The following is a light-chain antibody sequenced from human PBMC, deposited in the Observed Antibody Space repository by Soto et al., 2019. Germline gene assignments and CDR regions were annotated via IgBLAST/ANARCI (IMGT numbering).Light chain of an antibody. J-gene: IGLJ3*02. CDR2: GNS. V-gene: IGLV1-40*01. Sequence: QSVLTQPPSVSGAPGQRVTISCTGSCSNIGADYDVHWYPQLPGTDPKLLIYGNSNRPSGVPDRFSGSKSGTTASLAITGLQAEEEADYYCQSYDSSLSAVVFCGGTKLTVL. CDR3: QSYDSSLSAVV. CDR1: CSNIGADYD.